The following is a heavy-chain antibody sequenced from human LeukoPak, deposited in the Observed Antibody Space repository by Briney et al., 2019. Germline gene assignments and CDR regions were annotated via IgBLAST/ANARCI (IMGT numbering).Heavy chain of an antibody. CDR2: INPSGGST. D-gene: IGHD4-17*01. CDR1: GYTFTSYY. Sequence: APVKVSCKASGYTFTSYYMHWVRQAPGQGLEWMGIINPSGGSTSYAQKFQGRVTMTRDMSTSTVYMELSSLRSEDTAVYYCARANTVTKSFDYWGQGTLVTVSS. V-gene: IGHV1-46*01. J-gene: IGHJ4*02. CDR3: ARANTVTKSFDY.